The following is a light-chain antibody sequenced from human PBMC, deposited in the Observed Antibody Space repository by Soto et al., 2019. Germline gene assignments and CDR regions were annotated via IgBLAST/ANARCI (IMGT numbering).Light chain of an antibody. CDR2: GNS. V-gene: IGLV1-40*01. J-gene: IGLJ7*01. Sequence: QSVLTQPPSVSGASGQRVTISCTGSSSNIGAGYDVHWYQQLPGTAPKLLIYGNSNRPSGVPDRFSGSKSGTSASLAITGLQAEDEADYYSQSYDSSLSGAVFGWHPADRP. CDR1: SSNIGAGYD. CDR3: QSYDSSLSGAV.